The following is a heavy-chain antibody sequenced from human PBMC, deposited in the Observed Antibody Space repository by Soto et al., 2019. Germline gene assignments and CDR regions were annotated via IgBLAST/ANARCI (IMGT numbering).Heavy chain of an antibody. CDR2: IYHSGST. D-gene: IGHD3-9*01. Sequence: QVQLQESGPGLVKPSGTLSLTCAVSGGPISSSNWWSWVRQPPGKGLECIGEIYHSGSTNYNPSLNSRVTISVDKSKNQFSLKLSSVTAADTAVYYCTIDTYYDILTGLRPMFDYWGQGTLVPVSS. J-gene: IGHJ4*02. CDR3: TIDTYYDILTGLRPMFDY. CDR1: GGPISSSNW. V-gene: IGHV4-4*02.